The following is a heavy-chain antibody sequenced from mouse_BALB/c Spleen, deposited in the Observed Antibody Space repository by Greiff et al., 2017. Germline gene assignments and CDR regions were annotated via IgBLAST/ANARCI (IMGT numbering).Heavy chain of an antibody. Sequence: EVKLVESGGDLVKPGGSLKLSCAASGFTFSSYGMSWVRQTPDKRLEWVATISSGGSYTYYPDSVKGRFTISRDNAKNTLYLQMSSLKSEDTAMYYCARQGADGYFPYWGQGTLVTVSA. D-gene: IGHD2-3*01. CDR1: GFTFSSYG. CDR3: ARQGADGYFPY. V-gene: IGHV5-6*01. J-gene: IGHJ3*01. CDR2: ISSGGSYT.